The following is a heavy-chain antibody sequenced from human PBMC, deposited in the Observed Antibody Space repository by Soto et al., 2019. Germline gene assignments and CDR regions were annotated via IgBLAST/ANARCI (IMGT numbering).Heavy chain of an antibody. CDR2: MQPSTGRT. CDR1: GYSFTSLD. CDR3: ARGATAGFDY. D-gene: IGHD2-21*02. Sequence: ASVKVSCKASGYSFTSLDINWVRQTAGQGLEWMGWMQPSTGRTGYAQKFQGRVTMTRDTSINTAYMELTTLTSDDTAFYYCARGATAGFDYWGQGTLVTVSS. V-gene: IGHV1-8*01. J-gene: IGHJ4*02.